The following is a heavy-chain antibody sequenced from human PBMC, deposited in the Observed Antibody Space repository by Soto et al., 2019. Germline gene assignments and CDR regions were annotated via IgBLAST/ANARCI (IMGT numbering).Heavy chain of an antibody. J-gene: IGHJ4*02. Sequence: SVTMCLTYTVSGGYIISHYGRCIRQPPGKGLEWIGYIYYSGSTNYNPSLKSRVTISVDTSKNQFSLKLSSVTAADTAVYYCARASIAAAGIFDYWGQGTLVTVSS. V-gene: IGHV4-59*11. CDR3: ARASIAAAGIFDY. D-gene: IGHD6-13*01. CDR2: IYYSGST. CDR1: GGYIISHY.